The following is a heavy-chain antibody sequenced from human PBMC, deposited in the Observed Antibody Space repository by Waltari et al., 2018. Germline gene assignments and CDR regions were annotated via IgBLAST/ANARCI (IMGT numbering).Heavy chain of an antibody. Sequence: YWWSRDRQGPGKGLEWVANIKQDGSEKYYVDSVKGRFTISRDNAKNSLFLQMNSLRAEDTAVYYCASRYYFDYWGLGTLVTVSS. J-gene: IGHJ4*02. CDR2: IKQDGSEK. V-gene: IGHV3-7*01. CDR3: ASRYYFDY. CDR1: YW.